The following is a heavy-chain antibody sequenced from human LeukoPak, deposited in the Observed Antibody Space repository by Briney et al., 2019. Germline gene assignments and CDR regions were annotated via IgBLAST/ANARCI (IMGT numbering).Heavy chain of an antibody. CDR3: ASSVAVLLYGSGSYQSLDV. CDR1: GGTFISYT. V-gene: IGHV1-69*08. J-gene: IGHJ6*04. D-gene: IGHD3-10*01. CDR2: IIPILGTA. Sequence: ASVKVSCKASGGTFISYTISWVRQAPGQGLEWMGRIIPILGTANYAQKFQGRVTITADKSTSTAYMELSSLRSEDTAVYYCASSVAVLLYGSGSYQSLDVWGKGTTVTVSS.